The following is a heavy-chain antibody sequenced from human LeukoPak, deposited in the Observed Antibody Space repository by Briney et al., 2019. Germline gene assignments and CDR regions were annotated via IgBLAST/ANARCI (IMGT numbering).Heavy chain of an antibody. J-gene: IGHJ3*02. CDR3: ARSRLVVSGWYDAFDI. Sequence: PSETLSLTCAVYGGSFSGYYWSWIRQPPGKGLEWIGEINHSGSTNYNPSLKSRVTISVDTSKNQFSLKLSSVTAADTAVYYCARSRLVVSGWYDAFDIWGQGTMVTVSS. D-gene: IGHD6-19*01. CDR1: GGSFSGYY. V-gene: IGHV4-34*01. CDR2: INHSGST.